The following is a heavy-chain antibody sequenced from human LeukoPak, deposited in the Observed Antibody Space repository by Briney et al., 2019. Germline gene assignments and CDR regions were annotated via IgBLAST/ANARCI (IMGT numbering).Heavy chain of an antibody. CDR2: IHHSGST. CDR1: VGSFSGYY. J-gene: IGHJ3*01. CDR3: ASSTWYSSGPSF. D-gene: IGHD6-19*01. Sequence: KSSETLSLTCAVYVGSFSGYYWSWIRQSPGKGLEWIGEIHHSGSTKYNPSLKSRVTISVDTSKNQFSLKLSSVTAADTAVFYCASSTWYSSGPSFRGQGTMVTVSS. V-gene: IGHV4-34*01.